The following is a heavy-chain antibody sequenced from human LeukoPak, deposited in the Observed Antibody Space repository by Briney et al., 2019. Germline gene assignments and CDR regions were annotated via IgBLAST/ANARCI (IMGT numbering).Heavy chain of an antibody. CDR3: ARAADYGSGSSYFDY. V-gene: IGHV4-4*07. CDR2: IYTSGST. Sequence: SETLSLTCTVSGGSISSCYWSWIRQPAGKGLEWIGRIYTSGSTNYNPSLKSRVTMSVDTSKNQFSLKLSSVTAADTAVYYCARAADYGSGSSYFDYWGQGTLVTVSS. CDR1: GGSISSCY. D-gene: IGHD3-10*01. J-gene: IGHJ4*02.